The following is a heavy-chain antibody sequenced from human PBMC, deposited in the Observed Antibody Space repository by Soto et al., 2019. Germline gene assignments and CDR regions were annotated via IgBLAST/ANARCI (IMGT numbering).Heavy chain of an antibody. J-gene: IGHJ4*02. CDR2: IYYSGST. CDR1: GVSISTYF. D-gene: IGHD5-18*01. V-gene: IGHV4-59*01. CDR3: ARGNTAMAVDY. Sequence: PSETLSLTCSVSGVSISTYFWSWIRQPPGKGLEWIGFIYYSGSTNYNPSLKSRVTMSVDTSKNQFSLKLSSVTAADTAVYYCARGNTAMAVDYWGQGTLVTVSS.